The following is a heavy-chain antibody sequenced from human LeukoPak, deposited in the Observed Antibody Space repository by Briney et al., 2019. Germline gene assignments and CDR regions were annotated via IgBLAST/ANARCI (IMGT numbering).Heavy chain of an antibody. CDR1: GFTFSSYA. V-gene: IGHV3-23*01. CDR3: ANLLTTGNAFDI. CDR2: ISGSGGST. Sequence: GGSLRLSCAASGFTFSSYAMSWVRQAPGKGLEWVSAISGSGGSTYYADSVKGRFTISRDNSKNTLYLQMSSLRAEDTAVYYCANLLTTGNAFDIWGQGTMVTVSS. D-gene: IGHD4-17*01. J-gene: IGHJ3*02.